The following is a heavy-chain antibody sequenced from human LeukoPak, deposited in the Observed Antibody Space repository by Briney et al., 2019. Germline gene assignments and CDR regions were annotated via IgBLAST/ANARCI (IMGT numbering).Heavy chain of an antibody. CDR3: AGVGRDYSIDY. Sequence: GGSLRLSCAASGFTFRGYFMSLIRQGPGHGLEPVSYISGSGGTINYADSVKGRFTISRDNAENSLYLQMNSLRAEDTAVYYCAGVGRDYSIDYWGQGTQVTVSS. J-gene: IGHJ4*02. D-gene: IGHD3-22*01. V-gene: IGHV3-11*01. CDR1: GFTFRGYF. CDR2: ISGSGGTI.